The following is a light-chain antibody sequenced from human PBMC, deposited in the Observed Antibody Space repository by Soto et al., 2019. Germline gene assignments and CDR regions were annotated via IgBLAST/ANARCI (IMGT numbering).Light chain of an antibody. CDR3: QQYGDSPLT. Sequence: EFVLTQSPATLSLSPGERATLSCRASQSVSSYLAWYQQKPGQAPRLLIYAASTRAAAVPDRFTGSGSGTDFALTISRLEPEDFGVYYCQQYGDSPLTSGPGTKVDIK. CDR1: QSVSSY. J-gene: IGKJ3*01. CDR2: AAS. V-gene: IGKV3-20*01.